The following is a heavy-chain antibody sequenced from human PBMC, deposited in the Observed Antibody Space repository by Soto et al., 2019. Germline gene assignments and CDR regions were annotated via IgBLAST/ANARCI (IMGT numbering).Heavy chain of an antibody. V-gene: IGHV1-69*13. Sequence: SVKVSCKASGGTFSSYAISWVRQAPGQGLEWMGGIIPIFGTANYAQKFQGRVTITADESTSTAYMELSSLRSEDTAVYYCARVRDDDYGDYVFAYWGQGTLVTVSS. CDR1: GGTFSSYA. D-gene: IGHD4-17*01. CDR3: ARVRDDDYGDYVFAY. CDR2: IIPIFGTA. J-gene: IGHJ4*02.